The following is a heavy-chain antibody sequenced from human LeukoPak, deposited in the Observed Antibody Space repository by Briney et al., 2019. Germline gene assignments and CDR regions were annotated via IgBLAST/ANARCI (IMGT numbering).Heavy chain of an antibody. CDR2: TRGSGSST. D-gene: IGHD5-18*01. CDR3: AKDRLGYSYGIGFDY. Sequence: GGPLRHSCAPPGYTSSSYPISCVRPPPRKHPHRVSATRGSGSSTYYADSVKGRFTISRDISKNTLYLQMNSLRAEDTAVYYCAKDRLGYSYGIGFDYWGQGTLVTVSS. CDR1: GYTSSSYP. J-gene: IGHJ4*02. V-gene: IGHV3-23*01.